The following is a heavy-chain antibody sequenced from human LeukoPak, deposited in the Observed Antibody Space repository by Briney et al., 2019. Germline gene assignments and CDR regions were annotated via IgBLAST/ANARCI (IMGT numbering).Heavy chain of an antibody. V-gene: IGHV3-53*01. CDR3: ASLLHGTPGVFDHSNYYYMDV. Sequence: GGSLRLSCGASGFTVSRYYMSWVRRAPGKGREWMSIIYVVSRTYYADSVQGRCAISRDKSQNTLYLQMNCLRAEDTAGYYCASLLHGTPGVFDHSNYYYMDVWGKGTSVTVSS. J-gene: IGHJ6*03. CDR1: GFTVSRYY. D-gene: IGHD3-3*01. CDR2: IYVVSRT.